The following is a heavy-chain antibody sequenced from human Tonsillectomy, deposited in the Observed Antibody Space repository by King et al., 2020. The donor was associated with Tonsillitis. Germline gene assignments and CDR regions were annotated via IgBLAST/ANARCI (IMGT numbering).Heavy chain of an antibody. Sequence: HVQLVESGGGVVQPWGSLRLSCAASGFTFTSYGMHWVRQAPGKGLEWVALIPYDGNKKYYADSVKGRFTISRDNSKNTLYLQMNSLRTEDTAVYYCETTGWIDVLSDFWGQGTLVTVSS. V-gene: IGHV3-30*03. CDR1: GFTFTSYG. J-gene: IGHJ4*02. D-gene: IGHD1-14*01. CDR2: IPYDGNKK. CDR3: ETTGWIDVLSDF.